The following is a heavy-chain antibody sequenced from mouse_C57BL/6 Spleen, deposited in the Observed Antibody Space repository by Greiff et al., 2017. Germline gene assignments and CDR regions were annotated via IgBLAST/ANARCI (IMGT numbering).Heavy chain of an antibody. CDR2: IHPNSGST. D-gene: IGHD2-1*01. CDR3: ARGGYGNYEDYAMDY. V-gene: IGHV1-64*01. J-gene: IGHJ4*01. CDR1: GYTFTSYW. Sequence: VQLQQPGAELVKPGASVKLSCKASGYTFTSYWMHWVKQRPGQGLEWIGMIHPNSGSTNYNEKFKSKATLTVDKSSSTAYMQLSSLTSEDSAVYYCARGGYGNYEDYAMDYWGQGTSVTVSS.